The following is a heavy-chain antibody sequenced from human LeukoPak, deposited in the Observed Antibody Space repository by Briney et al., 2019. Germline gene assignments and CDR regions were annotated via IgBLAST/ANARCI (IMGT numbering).Heavy chain of an antibody. Sequence: SETLSLTCTVSGGSSSSSSYYWGWIRQPPGKGLEWIGSIYYSGSTYYNPSLKSRFTISVDTSKNQFSLKLSSVTAADTAVYYCARPVDYYYYYMDVWGKGTTVTVSS. J-gene: IGHJ6*03. CDR1: GGSSSSSSYY. V-gene: IGHV4-39*01. CDR2: IYYSGST. D-gene: IGHD4-23*01. CDR3: ARPVDYYYYYMDV.